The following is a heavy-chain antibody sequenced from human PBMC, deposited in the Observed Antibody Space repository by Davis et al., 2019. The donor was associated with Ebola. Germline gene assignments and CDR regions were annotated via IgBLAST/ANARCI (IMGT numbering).Heavy chain of an antibody. V-gene: IGHV4-39*01. CDR2: IYYTGST. J-gene: IGHJ4*02. Sequence: MPSETLSLTCTVSGGSISSSSYYWGWIRQPPGKGLEWIGSIYYTGSTYYNPSLKRRVTISVDTSKNQFSLKLSSVTAADTAVYYCARTLGSFDYWGQGTLVTVSS. D-gene: IGHD3-10*01. CDR3: ARTLGSFDY. CDR1: GGSISSSSYY.